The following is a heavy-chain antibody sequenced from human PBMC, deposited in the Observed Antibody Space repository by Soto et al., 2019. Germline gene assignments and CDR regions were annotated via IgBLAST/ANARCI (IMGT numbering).Heavy chain of an antibody. D-gene: IGHD6-13*01. V-gene: IGHV3-15*01. CDR2: IKSKNDGGTT. J-gene: IGHJ4*02. CDR1: GISFNIAW. Sequence: GGSLRLSCAASGISFNIAWMSWVRQAPGKGLEWVGRIKSKNDGGTTDFAAPVKGRFTISRDDSKNTVYLQMNSLKIEDTAVYYCTTGLAAAGTNYWGQGTLVTVSS. CDR3: TTGLAAAGTNY.